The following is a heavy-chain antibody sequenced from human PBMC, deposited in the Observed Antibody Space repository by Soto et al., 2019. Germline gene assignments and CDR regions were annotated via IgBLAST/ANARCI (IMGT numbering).Heavy chain of an antibody. V-gene: IGHV4-31*03. CDR2: IYYSGST. CDR3: AREGGSGYDQGYYYYGMDV. J-gene: IGHJ6*02. CDR1: GGSISSGGYY. Sequence: SETLSLTCTVSGGSISSGGYYWSWIRQHPGKGLEWIGYIYYSGSTYYNPSLKSRVAISVDTSKNQFSLKLSSVTAADTAVYYCAREGGSGYDQGYYYYGMDVWGQGTTVTVSS. D-gene: IGHD5-12*01.